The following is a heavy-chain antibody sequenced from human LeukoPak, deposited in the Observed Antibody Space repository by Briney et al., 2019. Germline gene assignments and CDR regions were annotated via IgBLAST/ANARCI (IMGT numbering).Heavy chain of an antibody. V-gene: IGHV3-7*01. D-gene: IGHD6-13*01. Sequence: GGSLRLSCAASGFTFSSYWMSWVRQAPGKGLEWVANIKQDGSEKYYVDSVKGRFTISRDNAKNSLYLQMNSLRAEDTAVYYCARGGRSSSWGLVYWGQGTLVTVSS. CDR3: ARGGRSSSWGLVY. J-gene: IGHJ4*02. CDR2: IKQDGSEK. CDR1: GFTFSSYW.